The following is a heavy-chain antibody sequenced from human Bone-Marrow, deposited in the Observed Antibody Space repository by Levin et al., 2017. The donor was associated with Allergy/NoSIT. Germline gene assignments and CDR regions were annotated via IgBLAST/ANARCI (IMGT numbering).Heavy chain of an antibody. V-gene: IGHV4-31*03. J-gene: IGHJ6*02. Sequence: SETLSLTCTVSGGSISSGDYYWTWIRQSPGRGLEWIGYIHYSGTTYYNPSLRSRVTLSLDTSNNHFSLRLTSVTAADTAVYYCARESWESGSDSYYYGMDVWGQGTTVTVSS. CDR2: IHYSGTT. CDR1: GGSISSGDYY. D-gene: IGHD1-26*01. CDR3: ARESWESGSDSYYYGMDV.